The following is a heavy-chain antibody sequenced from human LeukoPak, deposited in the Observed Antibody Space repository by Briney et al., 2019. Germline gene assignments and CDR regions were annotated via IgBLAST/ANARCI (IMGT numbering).Heavy chain of an antibody. CDR3: ASVRFVDWIHVGYMDV. V-gene: IGHV3-74*01. D-gene: IGHD3/OR15-3a*01. CDR1: GFTFSSYW. Sequence: GGSLRLSCAASGFTFSSYWMHWVRQAPGKGLVWVSRINSDGSSTSYADSVKGRFTISRDNAKNTLYLQMNSLRAADTAVYYCASVRFVDWIHVGYMDVWGKGTTVTVSS. J-gene: IGHJ6*03. CDR2: INSDGSST.